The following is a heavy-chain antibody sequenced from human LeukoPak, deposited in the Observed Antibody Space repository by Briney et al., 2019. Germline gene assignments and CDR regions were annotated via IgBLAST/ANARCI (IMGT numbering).Heavy chain of an antibody. CDR1: GFTFSSYW. CDR3: ARDRQGSSSWAYYYYYGMDV. Sequence: GGSLRLSCAASGFTFSSYWMHWVRQAPGKGLVWVSRINSDGSSTSYADSVKGRFTISRDNAKNTLYLQMNSLRAEDTAVYYCARDRQGSSSWAYYYYYGMDVWGQGTTVTVSS. CDR2: INSDGSST. J-gene: IGHJ6*02. D-gene: IGHD6-13*01. V-gene: IGHV3-74*01.